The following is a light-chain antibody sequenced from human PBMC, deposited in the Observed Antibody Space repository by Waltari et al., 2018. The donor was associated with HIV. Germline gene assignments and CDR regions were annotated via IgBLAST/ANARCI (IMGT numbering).Light chain of an antibody. CDR2: GNP. J-gene: IGLJ2*01. V-gene: IGLV1-40*01. CDR3: QSLRV. Sequence: QSVLTQPPSVSGAPGQRVTIPCTGSSSKIGAGYDVHWYQQLPGTAPKLLIYGNPNRPSGVPDRFSGSKSGTSASLAITGLQAEDEADYYCQSLRVFGGGTKLTVL. CDR1: SSKIGAGYD.